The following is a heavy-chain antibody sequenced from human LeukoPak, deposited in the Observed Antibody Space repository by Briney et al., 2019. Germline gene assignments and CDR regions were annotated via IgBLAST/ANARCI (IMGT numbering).Heavy chain of an antibody. J-gene: IGHJ4*02. V-gene: IGHV3-73*01. D-gene: IGHD3-3*01. Sequence: GGSLRLSRAASGFTFSGSAMHWVRQASGKGLEWVGRIRSKANSYATAYAASVKGRFTIPRDDSKNTACLQMNSLKTEDTAVYYCRGWSGYSRENDYWGQGTLVTVSS. CDR2: IRSKANSYAT. CDR3: RGWSGYSRENDY. CDR1: GFTFSGSA.